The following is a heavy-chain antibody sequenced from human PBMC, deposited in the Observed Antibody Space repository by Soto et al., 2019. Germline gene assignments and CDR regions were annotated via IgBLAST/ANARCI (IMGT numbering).Heavy chain of an antibody. Sequence: QAQLVQSGAEVKKPGASVKVSCEASGYTFTSYYMHWVRQAPGQGLEWMGWINPNSGDTKYAQKSRGRVTITRHTSITTAYMEVKMLTSDDTAVYYCARQLAYCGGDCFTEPVDYWGQGTLVTVSS. CDR2: INPNSGDT. V-gene: IGHV1-2*02. CDR1: GYTFTSYY. CDR3: ARQLAYCGGDCFTEPVDY. J-gene: IGHJ4*02. D-gene: IGHD2-21*02.